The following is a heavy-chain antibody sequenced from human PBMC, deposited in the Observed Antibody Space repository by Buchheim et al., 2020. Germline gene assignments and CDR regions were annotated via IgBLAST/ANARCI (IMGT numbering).Heavy chain of an antibody. Sequence: QVQLVESGGGVVQPGRSLRLSCAASGFTFSSYGMHWVRQAPGKGLEWVAVIWYDGSNKYYADSVKGRFTISRDNSKNSLYLQRNSLGAEDAAECDCARESRRDCSGSLMWWGQGTL. D-gene: IGHD3-10*02. V-gene: IGHV3-33*01. CDR2: IWYDGSNK. CDR1: GFTFSSYG. J-gene: IGHJ4*02. CDR3: ARESRRDCSGSLMW.